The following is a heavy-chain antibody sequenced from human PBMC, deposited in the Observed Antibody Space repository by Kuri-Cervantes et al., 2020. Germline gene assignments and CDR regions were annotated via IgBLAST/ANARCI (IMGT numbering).Heavy chain of an antibody. CDR3: ARNGDYSIHY. CDR2: IYQSDII. J-gene: IGHJ4*02. V-gene: IGHV4-4*02. CDR1: GDSIGGNNW. D-gene: IGHD4-17*01. Sequence: SETLSLTCAVSGDSIGGNNWWSWVRQPPGMGLEWIGEIYQSDIITYNPSLESRATISVDKSKNQLSLRLTSVTAADTAVYYCARNGDYSIHYWGQGTLVTVSS.